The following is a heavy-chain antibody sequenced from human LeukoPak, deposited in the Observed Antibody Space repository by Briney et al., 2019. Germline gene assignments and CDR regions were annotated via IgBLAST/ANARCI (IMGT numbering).Heavy chain of an antibody. CDR3: ARLRRNGDSGGFYYYYDY. CDR2: INTVATYI. D-gene: IGHD3-22*01. J-gene: IGHJ4*02. Sequence: PGGSLRLSCAASGFTFTSFSFNWVRQAPGKGLEWVSSINTVATYIYYADSVRGRFTISRDNAKNSVYLQMDSLSAEDTGVYYCARLRRNGDSGGFYYYYDYWGQGTLVTVSS. V-gene: IGHV3-21*01. CDR1: GFTFTSFS.